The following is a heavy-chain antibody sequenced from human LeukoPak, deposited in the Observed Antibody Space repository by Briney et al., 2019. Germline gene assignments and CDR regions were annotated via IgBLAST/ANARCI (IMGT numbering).Heavy chain of an antibody. J-gene: IGHJ5*02. D-gene: IGHD4-17*01. V-gene: IGHV4-39*01. Sequence: SETLSLTCTVSGGSISSSSYYWGWIRQPPGKGLEWIGSIYYSGSTYYNPSLKSRVTISVDTSKNQFSLKLSSVTAADTAVYYCARRPPTTVTYNWFDPWGQGTLVTVSS. CDR2: IYYSGST. CDR1: GGSISSSSYY. CDR3: ARRPPTTVTYNWFDP.